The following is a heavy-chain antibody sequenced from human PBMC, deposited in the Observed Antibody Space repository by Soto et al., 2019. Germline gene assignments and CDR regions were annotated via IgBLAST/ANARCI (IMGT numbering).Heavy chain of an antibody. V-gene: IGHV3-23*01. CDR2: ISGSGGST. CDR3: AKYGYGSGAYYYYSGMDV. J-gene: IGHJ6*02. Sequence: GGSLRLSCAASGFTFSRYAMSWVRQAPGKGLEWVSAISGSGGSTYYVDSVKGRFTISRDNSKNTLYLQMNGLRAEDTAVYYCAKYGYGSGAYYYYSGMDVWGQGTTVTVSS. D-gene: IGHD3-10*01. CDR1: GFTFSRYA.